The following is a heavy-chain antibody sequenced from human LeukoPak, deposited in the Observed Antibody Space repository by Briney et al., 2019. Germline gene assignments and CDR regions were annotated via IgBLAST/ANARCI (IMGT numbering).Heavy chain of an antibody. CDR3: ARGGIAVAAYMDV. J-gene: IGHJ6*03. CDR2: ISYDGSNK. D-gene: IGHD6-19*01. V-gene: IGHV3-30-3*01. Sequence: GGSLRLSCAASGFTFSSYAMHWVRQAPGKVLEWVAVISYDGSNKYYADSVKGRFTISRDNSKNTLYLQMYSLRAEDTAVYYCARGGIAVAAYMDVWGKGTTVTVSS. CDR1: GFTFSSYA.